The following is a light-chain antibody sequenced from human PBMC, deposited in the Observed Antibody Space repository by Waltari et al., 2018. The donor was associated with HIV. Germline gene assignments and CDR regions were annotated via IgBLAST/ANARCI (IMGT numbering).Light chain of an antibody. V-gene: IGLV1-40*01. CDR1: SSHIGAGYA. CDR2: SNI. CDR3: QSHDRSLSGPWV. J-gene: IGLJ3*02. Sequence: QSVLTQPPSVSGAPGQTVTISCDGSSSHIGAGYAVHWYKQVPGTSPKLVIYSNINRPSGVPDRFSASKSGTSASLAITGLQAEDEAHYYCQSHDRSLSGPWVFGGGTKLTVL.